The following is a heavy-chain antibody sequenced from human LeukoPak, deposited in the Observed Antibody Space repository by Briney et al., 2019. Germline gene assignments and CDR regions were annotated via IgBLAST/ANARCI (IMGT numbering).Heavy chain of an antibody. J-gene: IGHJ5*02. D-gene: IGHD6-6*01. CDR2: INHSGST. CDR3: ARAKCIEALSGCRPLRQALYNWFDP. Sequence: SETLSLTCAVYGGSFSGYYWSWIRQPPGKGLEWIGEINHSGSTNYNPSLKSRVTISVDTSKNQFSLKLSSVTAADTAVYYCARAKCIEALSGCRPLRQALYNWFDPWGQGTLVTVSS. V-gene: IGHV4-34*01. CDR1: GGSFSGYY.